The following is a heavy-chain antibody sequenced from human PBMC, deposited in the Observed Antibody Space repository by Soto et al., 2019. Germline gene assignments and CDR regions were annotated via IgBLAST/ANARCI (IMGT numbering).Heavy chain of an antibody. J-gene: IGHJ4*02. CDR3: AKVGEPGGGVYFDY. CDR1: GFTFSSYG. V-gene: IGHV3-30*18. Sequence: QVQLVESGGGVVQPGRSLRLSCAASGFTFSSYGMHWVRQAPGKGLEWVAVISYDGSNKYYADSVKGRFTISRDNSKNTLYLQMNSLRAEDTAVYYCAKVGEPGGGVYFDYWGQGTLVTVSS. D-gene: IGHD2-8*02. CDR2: ISYDGSNK.